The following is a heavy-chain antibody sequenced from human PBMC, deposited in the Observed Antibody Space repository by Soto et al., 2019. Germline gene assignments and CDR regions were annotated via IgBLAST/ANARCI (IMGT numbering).Heavy chain of an antibody. CDR1: GYTFTIYA. V-gene: IGHV1-3*01. CDR3: AREGYDILTGYFPY. J-gene: IGHJ4*02. Sequence: ASVKVSFKASGYTFTIYAIHSVRQAPGQRLEYMGWINAGNGDTRYSQKFQGRVTITRDTSANTAYMELSSLRSEDTAVYYCAREGYDILTGYFPYWGQGTLVTVSS. CDR2: INAGNGDT. D-gene: IGHD3-9*01.